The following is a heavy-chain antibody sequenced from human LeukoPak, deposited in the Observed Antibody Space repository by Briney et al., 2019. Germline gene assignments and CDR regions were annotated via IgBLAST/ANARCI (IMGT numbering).Heavy chain of an antibody. V-gene: IGHV3-23*01. CDR2: ISGSGDNT. CDR3: ARDRLRGEPAFDS. CDR1: GFTFSNYG. D-gene: IGHD3-10*01. J-gene: IGHJ4*02. Sequence: GGSLRLSCAVSGFTFSNYGMNWVRQAPGKGLEWVSAISGSGDNTYYADSVKGRFTISRDNSKNTLYLQMNSLRGEDTAVYYCARDRLRGEPAFDSWGQGTLVTVSS.